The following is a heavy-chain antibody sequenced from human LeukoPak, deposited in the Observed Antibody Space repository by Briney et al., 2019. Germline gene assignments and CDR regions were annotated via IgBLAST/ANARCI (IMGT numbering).Heavy chain of an antibody. D-gene: IGHD1-26*01. CDR1: GFTFSSYE. CDR3: ARSLVVGATYPYY. V-gene: IGHV3-48*03. CDR2: ISSSGSTI. J-gene: IGHJ4*02. Sequence: HPGGSLRLSCAASGFTFSSYEMNWVRQAPGKGLEWVSYISSSGSTIYYADSVKGRFTISRDNAKNSLYLQLNSLRAEDTAVYYCARSLVVGATYPYYWGQGTLVTVSS.